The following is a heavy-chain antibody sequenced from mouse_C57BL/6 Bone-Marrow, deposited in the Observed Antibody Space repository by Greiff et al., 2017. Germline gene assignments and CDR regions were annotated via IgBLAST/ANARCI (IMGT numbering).Heavy chain of an antibody. CDR1: GYAFSSSW. Sequence: QVQLQQSGPELVKPGASVKISCKASGYAFSSSWMNWVKQRPGKGLEWIGRIYPGDGDTTYNGKFKGKATLTADKSSSTAYMQLSSLPSEDSAVYFCARRATMRYYFDYWGQGTTLTVSS. J-gene: IGHJ2*01. CDR2: IYPGDGDT. D-gene: IGHD2-4*01. V-gene: IGHV1-82*01. CDR3: ARRATMRYYFDY.